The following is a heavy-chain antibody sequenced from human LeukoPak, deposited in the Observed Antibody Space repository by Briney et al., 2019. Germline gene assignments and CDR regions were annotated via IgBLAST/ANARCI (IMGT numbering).Heavy chain of an antibody. CDR1: GFTFSSYA. D-gene: IGHD5-18*01. CDR2: ISGSGGST. CDR3: AKASGYSYGYWYYGMDV. Sequence: TGGSLRLSCAASGFTFSSYAMGWVRQAPGKGLEWVSAISGSGGSTYYADSVKGRFTISRDNSKNTLYLQMNSLRAEDTAVYYCAKASGYSYGYWYYGMDVWGQGTTVTVSS. J-gene: IGHJ6*02. V-gene: IGHV3-23*01.